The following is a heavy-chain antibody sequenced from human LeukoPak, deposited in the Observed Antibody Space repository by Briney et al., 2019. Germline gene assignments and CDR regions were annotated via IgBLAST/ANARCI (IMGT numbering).Heavy chain of an antibody. V-gene: IGHV3-23*01. D-gene: IGHD3-10*01. J-gene: IGHJ4*02. CDR2: ISNSSGST. CDR1: GFTFSSYA. CDR3: ARDPGDY. Sequence: QPGGSLRLSCAASGFTFSSYAMSWVRQAPGKGLEWVSLISNSSGSTYYADSVKGRFTISRDNAKNSLYLQMNSLRDEDTAVYYCARDPGDYWGQGTLVTVSS.